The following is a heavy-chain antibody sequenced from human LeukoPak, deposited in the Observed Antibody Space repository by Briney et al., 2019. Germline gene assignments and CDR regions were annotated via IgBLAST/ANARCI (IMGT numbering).Heavy chain of an antibody. CDR1: GGSISSYY. D-gene: IGHD5-24*01. V-gene: IGHV4-59*08. J-gene: IGHJ3*02. Sequence: SETLSLTCTVSGGSISSYYWSWIRQPPGKGLEWIGYIYYSGSTNYNPSLKSRVTISVDTSKNQFSLKLSSVTAADTAVYYCARLFGRDGYLDAFDIWGQGTTVTVSS. CDR2: IYYSGST. CDR3: ARLFGRDGYLDAFDI.